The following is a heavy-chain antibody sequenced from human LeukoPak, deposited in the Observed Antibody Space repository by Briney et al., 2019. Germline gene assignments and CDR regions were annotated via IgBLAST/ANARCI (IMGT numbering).Heavy chain of an antibody. CDR3: AKDQARYSSSSYYYMDV. Sequence: GGSLRLSCAASGFTFSRYSMNWVRQAPGRGREWVSAISAGSTYMYYADSVKGRFTISRDNSKNTLYLQMNSLRAEDTAVYYCAKDQARYSSSSYYYMDVWGKGTTVTVSS. CDR1: GFTFSRYS. J-gene: IGHJ6*03. CDR2: ISAGSTYM. V-gene: IGHV3-21*01. D-gene: IGHD6-13*01.